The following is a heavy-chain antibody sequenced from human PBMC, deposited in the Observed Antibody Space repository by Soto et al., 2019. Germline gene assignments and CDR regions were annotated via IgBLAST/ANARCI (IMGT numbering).Heavy chain of an antibody. V-gene: IGHV4-30-2*01. Sequence: SETLSLTCAVSGGSISSGGYSWSWIRQPPGKGLEWIGYIYHSGSTYYNPSLKSRVTISVDRSKNQFSLKLSSVTAADTAVYYCARVEVYYDSSGQQRPDWFDPWGQGTLVTVSS. CDR2: IYHSGST. CDR3: ARVEVYYDSSGQQRPDWFDP. J-gene: IGHJ5*02. CDR1: GGSISSGGYS. D-gene: IGHD3-22*01.